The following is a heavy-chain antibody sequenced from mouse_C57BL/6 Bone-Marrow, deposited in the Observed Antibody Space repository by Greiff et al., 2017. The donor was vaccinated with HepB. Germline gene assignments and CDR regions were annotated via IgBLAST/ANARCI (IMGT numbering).Heavy chain of an antibody. D-gene: IGHD1-1*01. J-gene: IGHJ2*01. CDR3: ARDPFITAVGYFDY. Sequence: VQLQQPGTELVKPGASVKLSCKASGYTFTSYWMHWVKQRPGQGLEWIGNINPSNGGTNYNEKFKSKATLTGDKSSSTAYMQLSSLTSEDSAVCYCARDPFITAVGYFDYGGQGTTLTVSS. V-gene: IGHV1-53*01. CDR1: GYTFTSYW. CDR2: INPSNGGT.